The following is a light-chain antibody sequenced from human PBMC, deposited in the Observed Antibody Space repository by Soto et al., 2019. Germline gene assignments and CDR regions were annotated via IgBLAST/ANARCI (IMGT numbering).Light chain of an antibody. J-gene: IGKJ5*01. V-gene: IGKV1-5*03. CDR3: QQYNSYSS. CDR1: QSISSW. CDR2: KAS. Sequence: QMTQTPSTMSASVEDRVTITCRASQSISSWLAWYQQKPGKAPKLLIYKASSLESGVPSRFSGSGSGTEFTLIISRLQPDDFATYYCQQYNSYSSFGQGTRLEIK.